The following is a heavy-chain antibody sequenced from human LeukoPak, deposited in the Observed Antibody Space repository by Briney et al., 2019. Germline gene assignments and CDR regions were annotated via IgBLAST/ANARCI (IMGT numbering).Heavy chain of an antibody. V-gene: IGHV5-51*01. CDR1: GYSFTSYW. D-gene: IGHD6-13*01. Sequence: GGSLQISFQGSGYSFTSYWIGWVRRMPGKGVGGMGLIYPGDSDTRYSPSFQGQVTISADKSISTAYLQWSSLKASDTAMYYCARSFSPVAAPDYWGQGTLVTVSS. CDR3: ARSFSPVAAPDY. J-gene: IGHJ4*02. CDR2: IYPGDSDT.